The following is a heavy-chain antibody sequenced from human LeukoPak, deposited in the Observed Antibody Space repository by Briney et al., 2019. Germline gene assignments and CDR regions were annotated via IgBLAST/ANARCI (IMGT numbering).Heavy chain of an antibody. D-gene: IGHD3-16*02. CDR1: GGSFSGYY. J-gene: IGHJ4*02. Sequence: PSETLSLTCAVSGGSFSGYYWSWIRQPPGKGLEWIGEVNLQGGTNYNPSLLRRVAISVDTSANHVSLQMTSVTAADTAVYYCAREGGSYRPLDCSGQGTLVTVSS. CDR2: VNLQGGT. V-gene: IGHV4-34*01. CDR3: AREGGSYRPLDC.